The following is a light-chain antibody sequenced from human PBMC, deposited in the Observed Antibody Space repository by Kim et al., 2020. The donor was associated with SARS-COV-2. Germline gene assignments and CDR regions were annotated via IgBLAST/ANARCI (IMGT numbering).Light chain of an antibody. V-gene: IGKV3-11*01. CDR3: QQRGS. CDR2: EAS. J-gene: IGKJ5*01. CDR1: QGVSNY. Sequence: VPLSLSPGDRATLSCRASQGVSNYLAWYQQKPGQAPRLLIYEASKRAAGIPARFSGSGSGTDFTLTISRLEPGDSAVYFCQQRGSFGQGTRLEIK.